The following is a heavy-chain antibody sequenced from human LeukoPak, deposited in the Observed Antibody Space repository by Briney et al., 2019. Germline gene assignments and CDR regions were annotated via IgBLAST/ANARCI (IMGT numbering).Heavy chain of an antibody. CDR2: INGNGGT. CDR1: NGSIGFYF. V-gene: IGHV4-4*07. Sequence: SETLSLTCTVSNGSIGFYFWRWIRQPAGKGLEWIGRINGNGGTNYNPSLKSRVTMSVDTSKSQFSLKLTSVTAADTSVYYCLRDEVRTTWSFSWDPWGQGILVTVAS. J-gene: IGHJ5*02. D-gene: IGHD3-3*01. CDR3: LRDEVRTTWSFSWDP.